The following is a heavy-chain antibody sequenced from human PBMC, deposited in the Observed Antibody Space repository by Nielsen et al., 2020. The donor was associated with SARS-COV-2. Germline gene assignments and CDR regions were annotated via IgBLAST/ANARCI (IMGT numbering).Heavy chain of an antibody. CDR1: GFSLSNARMG. J-gene: IGHJ4*02. CDR2: IFSNDEK. Sequence: SGPTLVKPTETLTLTCTVSGFSLSNARMGVSWIRQPPGKALEWLAHIFSNDEKSYSTSLKSRLTISKDTSKSQVVLTMTNMDPVDTATYYCARTPYSYGKGLGALYFDYWGQGTLVTVSS. CDR3: ARTPYSYGKGLGALYFDY. D-gene: IGHD5-18*01. V-gene: IGHV2-26*01.